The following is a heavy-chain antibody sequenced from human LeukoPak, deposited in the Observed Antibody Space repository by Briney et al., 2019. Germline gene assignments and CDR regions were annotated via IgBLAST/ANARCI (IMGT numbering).Heavy chain of an antibody. CDR3: ARDYYDFWSGYRGGFDY. J-gene: IGHJ4*02. CDR2: SYYSGST. Sequence: SETLSLTCTVSGGSISSYYWSWIRQPPAKGLERDGYSYYSGSTNYNPSLKSRVTISVDTSKNQFSLKLSSVTAADTAVYYCARDYYDFWSGYRGGFDYWGQGTLVTVSS. V-gene: IGHV4-59*01. D-gene: IGHD3-3*01. CDR1: GGSISSYY.